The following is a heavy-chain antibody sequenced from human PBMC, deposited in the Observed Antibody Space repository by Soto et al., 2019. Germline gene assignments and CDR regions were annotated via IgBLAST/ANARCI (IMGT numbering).Heavy chain of an antibody. CDR1: GGSISSRKW. CDR2: IYHSGST. CDR3: ASKFGELLTDAFDM. V-gene: IGHV4-4*01. J-gene: IGHJ3*02. Sequence: QVQLQESGPGLVKSTGTLSLTCAVSGGSISSRKWWSWVRQPPGKGLEWIGEIYHSGSTNYNPSLKGRVTISIDKSKNQCSLKLSSVTAADTAVDFCASKFGELLTDAFDMWGQGTTVTVSS. D-gene: IGHD3-10*01.